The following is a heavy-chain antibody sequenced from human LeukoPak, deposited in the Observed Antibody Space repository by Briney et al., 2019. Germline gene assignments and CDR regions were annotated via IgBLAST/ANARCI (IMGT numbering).Heavy chain of an antibody. CDR2: IYTTGST. D-gene: IGHD3-22*01. V-gene: IGHV4-4*07. Sequence: SETLSLTCTVSGGSISSYYWNWIRQPAGKGLEWIGRIYTTGSTNYNPSLKSRVTMSVDTSKNQFSLKLSSVTAADTAVYYCARGFTRITMIVVGPYFDYWGQGTLVTVSS. CDR1: GGSISSYY. J-gene: IGHJ4*02. CDR3: ARGFTRITMIVVGPYFDY.